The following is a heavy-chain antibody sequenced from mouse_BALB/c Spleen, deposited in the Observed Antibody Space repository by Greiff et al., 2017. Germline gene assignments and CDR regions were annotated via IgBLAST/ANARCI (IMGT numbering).Heavy chain of an antibody. Sequence: VKVVESGPGLVAPSQSLSITCTVSGFSLTSYGVHWVRQPPGKGLEWLGVIWAGGSTNYNSALMSRLSISKDNSKSQVFLKMNSLQTDDTAMYYCARSMIHYFDYWGQGTTLTVSS. CDR1: GFSLTSYG. CDR2: IWAGGST. J-gene: IGHJ2*01. D-gene: IGHD2-3*01. V-gene: IGHV2-9*02. CDR3: ARSMIHYFDY.